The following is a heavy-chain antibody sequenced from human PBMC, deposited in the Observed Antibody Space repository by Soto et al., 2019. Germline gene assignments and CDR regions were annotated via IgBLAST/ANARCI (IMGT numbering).Heavy chain of an antibody. Sequence: GGSLRLSCGASGFTFSSYWMSWVRQAPGKGLEWVANIKKDYGGATHYAASVEGRFTISRNDSKSVAYLQMSSLKTEDTAVYYCARHSGVGESLPLNYYDLDVWGQGTAVTVSS. D-gene: IGHD3-10*01. CDR1: GFTFSSYW. J-gene: IGHJ6*02. CDR2: IKKDYGGAT. V-gene: IGHV3-49*04. CDR3: ARHSGVGESLPLNYYDLDV.